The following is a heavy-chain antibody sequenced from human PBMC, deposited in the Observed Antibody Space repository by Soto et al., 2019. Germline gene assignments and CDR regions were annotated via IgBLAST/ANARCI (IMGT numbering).Heavy chain of an antibody. J-gene: IGHJ4*02. V-gene: IGHV3-48*03. CDR3: ARSAGATPYLAY. Sequence: PGGSLRLSCATSGFTFSSYEMNWVRQAPGKGLEWVSYISSSGSTIYYADSVKGRFTISRDNAKNSLYLQMDSLRAEDTAVYYCARSAGATPYLAYWGQGTLVTVSS. CDR1: GFTFSSYE. D-gene: IGHD1-26*01. CDR2: ISSSGSTI.